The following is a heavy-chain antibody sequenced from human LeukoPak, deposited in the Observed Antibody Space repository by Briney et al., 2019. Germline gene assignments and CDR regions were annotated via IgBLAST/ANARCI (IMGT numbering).Heavy chain of an antibody. CDR1: GFTFNSYS. Sequence: GGSLRLSCAASGFTFNSYSMYWVRQAPGKGLEWVSSISSSSSHMFYADSVKGRFSISRDNANNSLFLQMNSLRAEDTAVYYCVRDSGSSYGYYFLHWGQGTLVTVSS. CDR2: ISSSSSHM. J-gene: IGHJ1*01. V-gene: IGHV3-21*01. CDR3: VRDSGSSYGYYFLH. D-gene: IGHD1-26*01.